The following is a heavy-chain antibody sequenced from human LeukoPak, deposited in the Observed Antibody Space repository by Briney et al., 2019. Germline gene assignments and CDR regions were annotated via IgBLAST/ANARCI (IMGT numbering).Heavy chain of an antibody. CDR1: GFTFTSYS. D-gene: IGHD4-23*01. V-gene: IGHV3-48*02. CDR2: IGSGSATI. CDR3: ARDPYGGNSRWYFDL. J-gene: IGHJ2*01. Sequence: PGGSLRLSCAASGFTFTSYSMNWVRQAPGKGLEWLPYIGSGSATIYYADSVKGRFTISRDNAKNSLYLQMNSLRDEDTAVYYCARDPYGGNSRWYFDLWGRGTLVSVSP.